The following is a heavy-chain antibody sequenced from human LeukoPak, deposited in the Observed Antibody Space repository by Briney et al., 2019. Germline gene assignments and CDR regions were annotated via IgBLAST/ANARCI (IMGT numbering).Heavy chain of an antibody. J-gene: IGHJ4*02. V-gene: IGHV3-30*04. CDR2: ISYNGSNK. CDR1: GFTFSSYA. CDR3: ARDGGPYYYDSSGYYGY. D-gene: IGHD3-22*01. Sequence: GGSLRLSCAASGFTFSSYAMHWVRQAPGKGLEWVAVISYNGSNKYYADSVKGRSTISRDNPKNTLYLQMNSLRAEDTAVYYCARDGGPYYYDSSGYYGYWGQGTLVTVSS.